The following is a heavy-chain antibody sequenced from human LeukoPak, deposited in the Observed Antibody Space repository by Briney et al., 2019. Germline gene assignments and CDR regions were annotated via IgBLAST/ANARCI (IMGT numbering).Heavy chain of an antibody. Sequence: GGSLRLSCAASGFTFSRYSMNWVRQAPGKGLEWVSSISSSSSYIYYADSVKGRFTISRDNAKNSLYLQMNSLRAEDTAVYYCARGTPYYDFWSGYSPGGYYDMDVWGKGTTVTVSS. D-gene: IGHD3-3*01. J-gene: IGHJ6*03. V-gene: IGHV3-21*01. CDR3: ARGTPYYDFWSGYSPGGYYDMDV. CDR2: ISSSSSYI. CDR1: GFTFSRYS.